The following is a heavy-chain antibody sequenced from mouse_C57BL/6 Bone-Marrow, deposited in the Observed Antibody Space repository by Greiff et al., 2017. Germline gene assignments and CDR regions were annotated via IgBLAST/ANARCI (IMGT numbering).Heavy chain of an antibody. CDR2: IYPGDGDT. Sequence: QVQLQQSGPELVKPGASVKISCKASGYAFSSSWMNWVKQRPGKGLEWIGRIYPGDGDTNYNGKFKGKATLTADKSSSTAYMQLSSLTSEDSAVDFCARRGGDYYAMDYWGQGTSVTVSS. CDR3: ARRGGDYYAMDY. V-gene: IGHV1-82*01. CDR1: GYAFSSSW. D-gene: IGHD1-1*02. J-gene: IGHJ4*01.